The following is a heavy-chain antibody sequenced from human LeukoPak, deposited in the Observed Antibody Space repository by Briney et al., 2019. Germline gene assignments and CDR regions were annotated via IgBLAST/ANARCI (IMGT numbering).Heavy chain of an antibody. Sequence: GGSLRLSCSASGFTFSTYWMSWVRQAPGKGLEWVANMRRDGNEIYYLDSVRGRFTISRDNAKNSLYLQMNSLRAEDTAVYYCTCSDYSGNSGQGEFDIWGQGTLVAVSP. J-gene: IGHJ3*02. D-gene: IGHD5-12*01. CDR2: MRRDGNEI. CDR1: GFTFSTYW. CDR3: TCSDYSGNSGQGEFDI. V-gene: IGHV3-7*01.